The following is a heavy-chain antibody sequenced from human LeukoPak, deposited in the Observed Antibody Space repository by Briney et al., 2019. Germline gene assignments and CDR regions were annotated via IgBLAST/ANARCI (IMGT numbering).Heavy chain of an antibody. V-gene: IGHV5-51*01. Sequence: GESLKISCKGSGDSFNTYWIGWVRQLPGKGLELMGIIYPGDSDTRYSPSFQGQVTISADKSISSAYLQWSSLKASDTAMYYCAIFDFLFGEIDNWFDPWGQGTQVTVSS. D-gene: IGHD3-16*01. CDR3: AIFDFLFGEIDNWFDP. CDR2: IYPGDSDT. CDR1: GDSFNTYW. J-gene: IGHJ5*02.